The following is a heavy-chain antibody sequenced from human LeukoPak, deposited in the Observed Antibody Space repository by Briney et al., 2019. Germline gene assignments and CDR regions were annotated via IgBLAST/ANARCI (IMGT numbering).Heavy chain of an antibody. CDR2: FSPRDSAR. CDR1: GFNCNNYG. V-gene: IGHV3-23*01. J-gene: IGHJ6*03. Sequence: GGSLRLSCAASGFNCNNYGVNRVRQAPGKGLKWVSSFSPRDSARYYAESVRGRFTVSSDDSQKTVFLQMGSLRVEDTAVYYCAKTPTSGFTFGIYYYMDVWGKGTTVTVSS. CDR3: AKTPTSGFTFGIYYYMDV. D-gene: IGHD6-25*01.